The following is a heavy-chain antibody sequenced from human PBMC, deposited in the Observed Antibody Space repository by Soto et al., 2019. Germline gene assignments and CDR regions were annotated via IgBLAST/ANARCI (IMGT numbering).Heavy chain of an antibody. J-gene: IGHJ6*02. CDR1: GFTLSSYE. CDR3: AGSRRNDDFWSDPQLGDGMDV. V-gene: IGHV3-48*03. Sequence: LRLSCAASGFTLSSYEMSWVRQAPGKGLEWVSYISTTSRTIYYADSVKGRFTISRDNAKNSLYLQMNSLRAEDTAVYYCAGSRRNDDFWSDPQLGDGMDVWGQGTTVTVSS. D-gene: IGHD3-3*01. CDR2: ISTTSRTI.